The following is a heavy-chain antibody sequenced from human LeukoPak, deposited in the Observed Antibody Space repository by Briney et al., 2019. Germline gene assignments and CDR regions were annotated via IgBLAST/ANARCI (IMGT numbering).Heavy chain of an antibody. V-gene: IGHV3-23*01. CDR3: AKRYGDSTGWFFDF. CDR1: RYSFDSYA. D-gene: IGHD6-13*01. CDR2: INGGGDIT. Sequence: GGSLRLSCEGSRYSFDSYAMTWVRQAPGKGLEWVSSINGGGDITYYAESVKGRFTVSRDNSKNTLFLQMNSQRAEDTAVFYCAKRYGDSTGWFFDFWGQGSLVTVSS. J-gene: IGHJ4*02.